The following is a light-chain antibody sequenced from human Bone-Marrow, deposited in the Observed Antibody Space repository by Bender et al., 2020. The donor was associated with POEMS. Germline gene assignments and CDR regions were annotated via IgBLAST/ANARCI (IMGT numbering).Light chain of an antibody. V-gene: IGLV3-25*03. CDR1: ALADQY. J-gene: IGLJ1*01. CDR3: QSTDSSGSYFV. CDR2: KDT. Sequence: SFELAQPPSVSVSPGQTATITCSGGALADQYVYWYQQKSGQAPVLVIYKDTDRSSGIPERFFGSSSGTTVTLTISGVQAEDEADYYCQSTDSSGSYFVFGSGTKVTVL.